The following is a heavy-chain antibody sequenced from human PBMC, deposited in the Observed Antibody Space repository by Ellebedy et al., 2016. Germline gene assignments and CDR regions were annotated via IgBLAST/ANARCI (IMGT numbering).Heavy chain of an antibody. D-gene: IGHD6-19*01. CDR2: IYYSGST. V-gene: IGHV4-59*01. CDR3: ARDRRHSSGWLGMDV. CDR1: GGSISSYY. J-gene: IGHJ6*02. Sequence: SETLSLTCTVSGGSISSYYWSWIRQPPGKGLEWIGYIYYSGSTNYNPSLKSRVTISVDTSKNQFSLKLSSVTAADTAVYYCARDRRHSSGWLGMDVWGQGTTVTVSS.